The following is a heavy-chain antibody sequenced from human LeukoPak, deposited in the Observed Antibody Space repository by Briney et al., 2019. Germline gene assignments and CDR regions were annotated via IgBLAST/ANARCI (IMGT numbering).Heavy chain of an antibody. V-gene: IGHV1-2*02. Sequence: ASVKVSCKASGYTFTGYYVHWVRQAPGQGLEWMGWINPNSGGTNYTQKFQGRVTMTRDTSISTAYMELSRLRSDDTAVYYCARAPMYYDFWSGYNVRSDGKNDYWGQGTLVTVSS. D-gene: IGHD3-3*01. CDR1: GYTFTGYY. J-gene: IGHJ4*02. CDR3: ARAPMYYDFWSGYNVRSDGKNDY. CDR2: INPNSGGT.